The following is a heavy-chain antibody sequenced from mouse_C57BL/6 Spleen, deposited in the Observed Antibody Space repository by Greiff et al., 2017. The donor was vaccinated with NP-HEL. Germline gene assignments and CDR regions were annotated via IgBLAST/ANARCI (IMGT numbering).Heavy chain of an antibody. Sequence: EVKLQQSGPGLVKPSQSLSLTCSVTGYSITSGYYWNWIRQFPGNKLEWMGYISYDGSNNSNPSLKNRISITRDTSKNQFFLKLNSVTTEDTATYYRARDTLYGSYAMDYWGQGTSVTVSS. V-gene: IGHV3-6*01. CDR3: ARDTLYGSYAMDY. CDR1: GYSITSGYY. D-gene: IGHD2-2*01. CDR2: ISYDGSN. J-gene: IGHJ4*01.